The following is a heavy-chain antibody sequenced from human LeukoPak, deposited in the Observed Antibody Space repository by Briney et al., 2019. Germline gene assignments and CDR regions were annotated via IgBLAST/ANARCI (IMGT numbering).Heavy chain of an antibody. D-gene: IGHD3-22*01. V-gene: IGHV4-59*01. CDR3: ARVGGSSGYLYYYYYYMDV. CDR1: GGSISSYY. J-gene: IGHJ6*03. Sequence: PSETLSLTCTVSGGSISSYYWSWIRQPPRRGLEWVGYIYYSGSTNYNPSLKSRVTISVDTSKTQFSLKLSSVTTADTAVYHCARVGGSSGYLYYYYYYMDVWGKGTTVTVSS. CDR2: IYYSGST.